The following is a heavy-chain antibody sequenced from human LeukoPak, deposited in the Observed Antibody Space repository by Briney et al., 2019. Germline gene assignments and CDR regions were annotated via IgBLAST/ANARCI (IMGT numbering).Heavy chain of an antibody. J-gene: IGHJ5*02. CDR2: IYTSGST. D-gene: IGHD2-21*02. Sequence: PSETLSLTCTVSGGSISSGSYYWSWIRQPAGKGLEWIGRIYTSGSTNYNPSLKSRVTISVDTSKNQFSLELSSVTAADTAVYYCARDVVVVTAIGNWFDPWGQGTLVTVSS. CDR3: ARDVVVVTAIGNWFDP. V-gene: IGHV4-61*02. CDR1: GGSISSGSYY.